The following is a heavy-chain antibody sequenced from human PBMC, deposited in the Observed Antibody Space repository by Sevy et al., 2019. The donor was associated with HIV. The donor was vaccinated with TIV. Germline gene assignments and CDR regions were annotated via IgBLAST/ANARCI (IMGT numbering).Heavy chain of an antibody. CDR3: AKGYYYGSGSYYDY. D-gene: IGHD3-10*01. Sequence: GGSLRLSCAASGFTFSSYGMHWVRQAPGKGLEWVAVISYDGSNKYYADSVKGRFTISRDNSKNTLYLQMNSLRAEDTAVYYCAKGYYYGSGSYYDYWGQGTLVTVSS. J-gene: IGHJ4*02. CDR1: GFTFSSYG. V-gene: IGHV3-30*18. CDR2: ISYDGSNK.